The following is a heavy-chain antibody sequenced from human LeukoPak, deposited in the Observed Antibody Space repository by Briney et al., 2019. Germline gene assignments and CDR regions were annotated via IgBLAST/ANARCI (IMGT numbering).Heavy chain of an antibody. D-gene: IGHD2-8*01. Sequence: GGSLRLSCAASGFTFDDYTMHWVRQAPGKGLEWVSLISWDGGSTYYADSVKGRFTISRDNAKNSLYLQMNSLRAEDTAVYYCSANGFDYWGQGTLVTVSS. CDR2: ISWDGGST. J-gene: IGHJ4*02. V-gene: IGHV3-43*01. CDR1: GFTFDDYT. CDR3: SANGFDY.